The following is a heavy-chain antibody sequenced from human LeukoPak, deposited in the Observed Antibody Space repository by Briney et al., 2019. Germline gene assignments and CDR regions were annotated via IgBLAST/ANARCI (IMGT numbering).Heavy chain of an antibody. CDR3: ARDRYSSSWLNWFDP. CDR1: GFTFDDYG. J-gene: IGHJ5*02. CDR2: INWNGGST. D-gene: IGHD6-13*01. V-gene: IGHV3-20*04. Sequence: PGGSLRLSCAASGFTFDDYGMRWVRQAPGKGLKWVSGINWNGGSTGYADSVKGRFTISRDNAKNSLYLQMNSLRAEDTALYYSARDRYSSSWLNWFDPWGQETLVTVSS.